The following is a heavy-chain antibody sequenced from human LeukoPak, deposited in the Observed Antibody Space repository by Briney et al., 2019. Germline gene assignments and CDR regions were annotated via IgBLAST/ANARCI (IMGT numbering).Heavy chain of an antibody. CDR3: ARMLLGGSYFGGLYFDY. CDR1: GYTFTSYY. CDR2: INPSGGST. J-gene: IGHJ4*02. Sequence: GASVKVSCKASGYTFTSYYMHWVRQAPRQGLEWMGIINPSGGSTSYAQKFQGRVTMTRDTSTSTVYMELSSLRSEDTAVYYCARMLLGGSYFGGLYFDYWGQGTLVTVSS. V-gene: IGHV1-46*01. D-gene: IGHD1-26*01.